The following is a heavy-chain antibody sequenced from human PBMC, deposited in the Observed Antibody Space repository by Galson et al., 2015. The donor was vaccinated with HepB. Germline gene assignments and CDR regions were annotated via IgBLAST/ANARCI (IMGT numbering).Heavy chain of an antibody. CDR2: FDPEDGET. CDR1: GYTLTELS. J-gene: IGHJ2*01. D-gene: IGHD3-10*01. Sequence: SVKVSCKVSGYTLTELSMHWVRQAPGKGLEWMGGFDPEDGETIYTQKFQGRVTMTGDTSTDTAYMELSSLRSEDTAVYYCARGPYYGSGSYYNSKPHPPRDYWYVDLWGRGTLVTVSS. V-gene: IGHV1-24*01. CDR3: ARGPYYGSGSYYNSKPHPPRDYWYVDL.